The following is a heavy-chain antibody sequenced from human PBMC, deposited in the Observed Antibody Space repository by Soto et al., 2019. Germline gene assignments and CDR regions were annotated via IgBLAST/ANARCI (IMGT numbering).Heavy chain of an antibody. CDR3: ARHTSYTSGWCDY. CDR2: IYYSGST. D-gene: IGHD6-19*01. Sequence: PSETLSLTCTVSGGSISSTSYYWGWLRQPPGKGLEWIGIIYYSGSTYYNPSLKSRVTISVDTSKNQFSLKLSSVAAADTAVYYCARHTSYTSGWCDYWGRGTMVTFSS. V-gene: IGHV4-39*01. J-gene: IGHJ4*02. CDR1: GGSISSTSYY.